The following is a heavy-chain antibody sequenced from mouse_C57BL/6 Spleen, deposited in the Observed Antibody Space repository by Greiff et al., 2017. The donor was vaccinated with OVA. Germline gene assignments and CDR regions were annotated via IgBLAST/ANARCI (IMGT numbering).Heavy chain of an antibody. CDR2: INPNNGGT. CDR1: GYTFTDYY. Sequence: EVQLQQSGPELVKPGASVKISCKASGYTFTDYYMNWVKQSHGKSLEWIGDINPNNGGTSYNQKFKGKATLTVDKSSSTAYMELRSLTSEDSAVYDGARGGFYYGSSYAMDYWGQGTSVTVSS. CDR3: ARGGFYYGSSYAMDY. J-gene: IGHJ4*01. D-gene: IGHD1-1*01. V-gene: IGHV1-26*01.